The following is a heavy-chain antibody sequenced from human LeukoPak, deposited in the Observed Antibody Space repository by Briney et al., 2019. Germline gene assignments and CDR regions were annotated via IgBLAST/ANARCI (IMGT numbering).Heavy chain of an antibody. J-gene: IGHJ3*02. CDR3: ATITMIRGGRAFDI. CDR2: IYPDDSDS. CDR1: GYSFPNYW. V-gene: IGHV5-51*01. Sequence: KRGESLKISCKGSGYSFPNYWIAWVRQMPGKGLEWMGIIYPDDSDSRYSPAFQGQVTISADKSISTAYLQWSSLKASDTAMYYCATITMIRGGRAFDIWGQGTRVTVSS. D-gene: IGHD3-10*01.